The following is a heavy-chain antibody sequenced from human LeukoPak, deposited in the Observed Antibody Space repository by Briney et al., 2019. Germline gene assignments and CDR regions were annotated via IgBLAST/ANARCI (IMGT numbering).Heavy chain of an antibody. V-gene: IGHV3-23*01. Sequence: GGSLRLSCAASGFTFSSYAMSWVRQAPGKGLEWVSAISGSGGSTYYADSVKGRFTISRDNSKDTLYLQMNSLRAEDTAVYYCAKAGLAVAGTNLGYFDYWGQGTLVTVSS. CDR1: GFTFSSYA. J-gene: IGHJ4*02. CDR3: AKAGLAVAGTNLGYFDY. D-gene: IGHD6-19*01. CDR2: ISGSGGST.